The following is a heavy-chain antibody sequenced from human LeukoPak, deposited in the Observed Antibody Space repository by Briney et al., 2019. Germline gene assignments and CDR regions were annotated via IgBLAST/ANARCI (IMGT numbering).Heavy chain of an antibody. D-gene: IGHD5-18*01. V-gene: IGHV4-38-2*02. Sequence: PSETLSLTCTVSGYSISSDYYWGWIRQPPGKGLEWIGNIFHNGNTYYNPSLKSRVTMSIDTSKKQFSLRLRTATAADTAVYYCARIEDVTRGYNHAYYFDYWGQGTLVTVSS. CDR2: IFHNGNT. CDR1: GYSISSDYY. CDR3: ARIEDVTRGYNHAYYFDY. J-gene: IGHJ4*02.